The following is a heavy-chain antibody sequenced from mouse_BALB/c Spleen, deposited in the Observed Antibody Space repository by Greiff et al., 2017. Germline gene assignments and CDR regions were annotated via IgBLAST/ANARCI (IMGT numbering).Heavy chain of an antibody. Sequence: EVQVVESGGGLVQPGGSRKLSCAASGFTFSSFGMHWVRQAPEKGLEWVAYISSGSSTIYYADTVKGRFTISRDNPKNTLFLQMTSLRSEDTAMYYCARCHYGRTYFDVWGAGTTVTVSS. CDR3: ARCHYGRTYFDV. CDR1: GFTFSSFG. CDR2: ISSGSSTI. V-gene: IGHV5-17*02. D-gene: IGHD1-1*01. J-gene: IGHJ1*01.